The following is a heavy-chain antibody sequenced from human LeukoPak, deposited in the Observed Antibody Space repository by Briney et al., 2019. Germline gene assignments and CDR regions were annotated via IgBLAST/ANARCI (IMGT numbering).Heavy chain of an antibody. CDR3: ASVYLYGMDV. D-gene: IGHD2-8*01. Sequence: ASVKVSCKASGYSLTTYYMHWVRQAPGQGLEWMAIINPSGGSTNYAQKFQGRVTMTRDTPTNTVYMELSSLRTEDTAVYYCASVYLYGMDVWGQGATVTVSS. V-gene: IGHV1-46*01. CDR1: GYSLTTYY. J-gene: IGHJ6*02. CDR2: INPSGGST.